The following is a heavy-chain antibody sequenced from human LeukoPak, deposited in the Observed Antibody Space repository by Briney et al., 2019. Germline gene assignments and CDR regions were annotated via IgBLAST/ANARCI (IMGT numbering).Heavy chain of an antibody. J-gene: IGHJ5*02. Sequence: GASVKVSCKASGYTFTGYLIHWVGPAPGQRLEGMGWINPNSCGKNYAQEFQGKVTTPRDTSISPAYMDLSRLRSDDTAVYYSERAGYDGVCHAREYHWFDPWGQGTLVTVSS. CDR1: GYTFTGYL. D-gene: IGHD2-8*01. CDR2: INPNSCGK. V-gene: IGHV1-2*02. CDR3: ERAGYDGVCHAREYHWFDP.